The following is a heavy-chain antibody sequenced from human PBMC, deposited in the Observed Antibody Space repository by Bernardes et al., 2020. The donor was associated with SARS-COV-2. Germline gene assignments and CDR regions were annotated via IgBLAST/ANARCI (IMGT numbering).Heavy chain of an antibody. J-gene: IGHJ6*02. D-gene: IGHD3-3*01. CDR1: GGTFSSYS. CDR3: AREEVLRFLQWPYYYYNGLDV. V-gene: IGHV1-69*04. Sequence: SVKVSCKVSGGTFSSYSISWVRQAPGQGLEWMGRIIPIIGVVKKAQKFQDRVTITADKSTSTAYMELSSLRCEDTAVYYCAREEVLRFLQWPYYYYNGLDVWGQGTTVTVSS. CDR2: IIPIIGVV.